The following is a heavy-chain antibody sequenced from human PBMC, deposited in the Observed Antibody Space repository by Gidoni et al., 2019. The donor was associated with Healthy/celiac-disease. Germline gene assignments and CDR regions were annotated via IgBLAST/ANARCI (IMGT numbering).Heavy chain of an antibody. CDR1: GYTFTDSY. D-gene: IGHD5-18*01. CDR3: ARGGYSYDLDY. CDR2: INPNSGGT. V-gene: IGHV1-2*02. J-gene: IGHJ4*02. Sequence: QVQLVQSGAEVKKPGASVNVSCKASGYTFTDSYLHCVRQAPGQGLEWMGWINPNSGGTNYEQKFQGRVTMTRDTSSSTAYMELSRLRSDDTAVYYCARGGYSYDLDYWGQGTLVTVSS.